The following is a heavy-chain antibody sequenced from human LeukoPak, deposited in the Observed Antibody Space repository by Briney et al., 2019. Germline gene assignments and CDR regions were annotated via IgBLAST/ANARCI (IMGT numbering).Heavy chain of an antibody. CDR2: IIPIFGTA. CDR3: ARASDYCSSTSCYSMGPHMDV. J-gene: IGHJ6*03. CDR1: GYTFTGYY. V-gene: IGHV1-69*06. D-gene: IGHD2-2*01. Sequence: SVKVSCKASGYTFTGYYMHWVRQAPGQGLEWMGGIIPIFGTANYAQKFQGRVTITADKSTSTAYMELSSLRSEDTAVYYCARASDYCSSTSCYSMGPHMDVWGKGTTVTVSS.